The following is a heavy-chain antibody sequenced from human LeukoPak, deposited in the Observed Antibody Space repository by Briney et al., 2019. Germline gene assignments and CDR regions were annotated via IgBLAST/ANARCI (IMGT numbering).Heavy chain of an antibody. CDR1: GGSISSYY. J-gene: IGHJ3*02. CDR2: IYHSGTT. D-gene: IGHD3-3*01. Sequence: PSETLSLTCTVSGGSISSYYWSWIRQPPGKGLEWIGYIYHSGTTNYNPSLKSRVTISVDTSENQFSLKLSSVTAADTAVYYCVSAPGRRDFWSGSNAIDIWGQGTMVTVSS. V-gene: IGHV4-59*01. CDR3: VSAPGRRDFWSGSNAIDI.